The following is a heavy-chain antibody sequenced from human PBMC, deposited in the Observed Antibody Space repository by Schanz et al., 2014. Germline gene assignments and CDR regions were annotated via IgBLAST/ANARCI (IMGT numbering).Heavy chain of an antibody. D-gene: IGHD3-9*01. V-gene: IGHV3-48*01. J-gene: IGHJ3*01. Sequence: VQLVDSGGDLVKPGGSLRLSCAASGFTFSTYSLNWVRQAPGKGLEWVSYISRSSSTIYYTDSVKGRFTVSRDNSKNTLYLQLNSLRAEDTAVYYCARDDKRYFDWLSTFDLWGQGTMVAVSS. CDR3: ARDDKRYFDWLSTFDL. CDR1: GFTFSTYS. CDR2: ISRSSSTI.